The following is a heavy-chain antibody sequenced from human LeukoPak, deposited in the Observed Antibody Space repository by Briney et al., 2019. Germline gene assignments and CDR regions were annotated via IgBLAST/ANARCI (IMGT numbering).Heavy chain of an antibody. CDR2: ISSGSSYF. J-gene: IGHJ4*02. CDR1: GFAFSTYT. V-gene: IGHV3-21*01. D-gene: IGHD1-26*01. CDR3: ARGGSYSFDY. Sequence: PGGSLRLSCTASGFAFSTYTMNWVRQAPGKGLEWVSSISSGSSYFYYADSVKGRFTISRDYAKNTLYLQMNSLRAEDTAVYYCARGGSYSFDYWGQGTLVTVSS.